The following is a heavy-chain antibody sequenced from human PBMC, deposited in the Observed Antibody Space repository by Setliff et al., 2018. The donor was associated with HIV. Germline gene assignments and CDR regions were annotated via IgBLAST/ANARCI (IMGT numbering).Heavy chain of an antibody. V-gene: IGHV3-23*02. Sequence: GSLRLSCEGAGFTFSDYAIRWVRQVPGKGLEWVEGISGSTSSRTYYGDSVQGRFTISRDNSKNTVYLQMNSLRAEDTALYFCARDRRVGYPRDAFDVWGQGTMVTVSS. CDR1: GFTFSDYA. J-gene: IGHJ3*01. CDR3: ARDRRVGYPRDAFDV. CDR2: ISGSTSSRT. D-gene: IGHD5-18*01.